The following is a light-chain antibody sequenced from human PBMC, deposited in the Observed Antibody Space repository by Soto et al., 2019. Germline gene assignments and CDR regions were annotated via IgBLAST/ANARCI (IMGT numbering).Light chain of an antibody. CDR2: DTS. V-gene: IGKV3-11*01. CDR3: QQLNSWPLT. J-gene: IGKJ4*01. CDR1: QSFSSY. Sequence: SVLTRSRATLSLAAVEIVTLSCRASQSFSSYLAWYQQKPGQAPRLLIYDTSNRATGIPARFSGSRSGTDFTLSISGLEPEDFAVYSCQQLNSWPLTFGGGTKVDI.